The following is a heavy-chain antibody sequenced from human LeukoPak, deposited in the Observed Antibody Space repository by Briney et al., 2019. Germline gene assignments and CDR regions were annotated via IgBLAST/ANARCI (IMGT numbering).Heavy chain of an antibody. Sequence: GGSLRLSCAASGFIFSRNGRHWVRQAPGKGLVWVALIRYDGSIKYYEDSVKGRFTISRDNSQNTLYLQMNSLRAEDTAVYYCAKDRRDLPFDYWGQGTLVTVSS. J-gene: IGHJ4*02. CDR3: AKDRRDLPFDY. V-gene: IGHV3-30*02. CDR2: IRYDGSIK. CDR1: GFIFSRNG.